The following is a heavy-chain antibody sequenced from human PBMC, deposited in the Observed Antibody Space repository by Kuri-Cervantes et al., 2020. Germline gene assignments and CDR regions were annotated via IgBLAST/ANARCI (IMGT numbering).Heavy chain of an antibody. CDR2: IKSKIDGGTT. D-gene: IGHD2-8*01. V-gene: IGHV3-15*01. J-gene: IGHJ4*02. Sequence: GESLKISCAASGFTFSNAWMSWVRQAPGKGLEWVGRIKSKIDGGTTDYAAPVKGRFTISRDDSKNTLYLQMNSLKTEDTAVYYCTTVATNGVAYYWGQGTLVTVSS. CDR3: TTVATNGVAYY. CDR1: GFTFSNAW.